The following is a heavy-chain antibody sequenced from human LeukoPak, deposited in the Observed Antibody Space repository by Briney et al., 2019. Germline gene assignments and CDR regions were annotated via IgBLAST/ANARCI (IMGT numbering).Heavy chain of an antibody. CDR2: ISSSSSTI. CDR3: ARFPYCSGGSCFNWFDS. J-gene: IGHJ5*01. D-gene: IGHD2-15*01. CDR1: GFTFSSYS. V-gene: IGHV3-48*04. Sequence: GGSLRLSCAASGFTFSSYSMNWVRQAPGKGLEWVSYISSSSSTIYYADSVKGRFTISRDNAKNSLYLQMNSLRAEDTAVYYCARFPYCSGGSCFNWFDSWGQGTLVTVSS.